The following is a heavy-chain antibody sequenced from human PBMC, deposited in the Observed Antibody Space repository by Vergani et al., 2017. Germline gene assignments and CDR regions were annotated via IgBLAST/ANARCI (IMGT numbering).Heavy chain of an antibody. D-gene: IGHD5-12*01. CDR3: ARRVGYSGYVDAFDI. J-gene: IGHJ3*02. CDR2: IYPGDSDT. V-gene: IGHV5-51*01. Sequence: EVQLVQSGAEVKKPGESLRISCKGSGYSFTSYWISWVRQMPGKGLEWMGIIYPGDSDTRYSPSFQGQVTISADKSISTAYLQWSSLKASDTAMYYCARRVGYSGYVDAFDIWGQGTMVTVSS. CDR1: GYSFTSYW.